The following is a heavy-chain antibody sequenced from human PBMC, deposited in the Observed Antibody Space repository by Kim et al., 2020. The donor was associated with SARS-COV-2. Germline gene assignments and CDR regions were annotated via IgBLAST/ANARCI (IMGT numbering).Heavy chain of an antibody. J-gene: IGHJ5*02. D-gene: IGHD3-22*01. V-gene: IGHV1-3*01. Sequence: KFQGRVTITRDTSASTAYMELSSLRSEDTAVYYCARAQYDSSGYWDWFDPWGQGTLVTVSS. CDR3: ARAQYDSSGYWDWFDP.